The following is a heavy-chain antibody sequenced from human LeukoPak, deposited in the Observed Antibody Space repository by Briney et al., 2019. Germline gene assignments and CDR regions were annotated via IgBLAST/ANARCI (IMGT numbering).Heavy chain of an antibody. V-gene: IGHV1-8*02. Sequence: ASVKVSCKASGYTFTSYDINWVRQAPGQGLEWMGWMDPNRGNTGYAQKFQGRVTMTRSTSVNTAYMELSSLTSEDTAVYYCVRGLSRCSSGNCYEPNWLDSWGQGTLVTVSS. D-gene: IGHD2-2*01. J-gene: IGHJ5*01. CDR3: VRGLSRCSSGNCYEPNWLDS. CDR2: MDPNRGNT. CDR1: GYTFTSYD.